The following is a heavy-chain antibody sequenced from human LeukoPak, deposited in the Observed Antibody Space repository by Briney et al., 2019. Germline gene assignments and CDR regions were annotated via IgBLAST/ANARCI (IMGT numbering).Heavy chain of an antibody. CDR3: AGDTGYCSSTSCYDDAFDI. J-gene: IGHJ3*02. D-gene: IGHD2-2*01. CDR2: IKHEGGEK. CDR1: VFTFSSYW. Sequence: RGSLRLSCAASVFTFSSYWMSWVCQAPGKRLGCVSKIKHEGGEKYYVDSVKGRFTISRDNAKNSLYLQMNRLRDEDTAVYYCAGDTGYCSSTSCYDDAFDIWGQGTMVTVSS. V-gene: IGHV3-7*01.